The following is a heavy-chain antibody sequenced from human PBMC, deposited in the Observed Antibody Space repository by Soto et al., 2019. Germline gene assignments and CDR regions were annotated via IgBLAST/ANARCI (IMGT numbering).Heavy chain of an antibody. CDR2: MNPNSGNT. CDR3: AKAYYYDSCCYYYFPHFDY. Sequence: QVQLVQSGAEVKKPGASVKVSCKASGYTFTSYDINWVRQATGQGLEWMGWMNPNSGNTGYAQKFQGRVTMTRNTSISTAYMELSSLRSEDTAVYYCAKAYYYDSCCYYYFPHFDYWGQGTLVTVSS. J-gene: IGHJ4*02. V-gene: IGHV1-8*01. CDR1: GYTFTSYD. D-gene: IGHD3-22*01.